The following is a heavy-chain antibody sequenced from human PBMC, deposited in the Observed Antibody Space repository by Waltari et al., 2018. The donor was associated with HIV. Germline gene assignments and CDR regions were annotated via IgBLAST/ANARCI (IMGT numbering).Heavy chain of an antibody. CDR1: GDTLSNYA. V-gene: IGHV1-69*04. CDR3: AIGRIDDIWSGREKLGGFDP. J-gene: IGHJ5*02. CDR2: ITPAIGIE. D-gene: IGHD3-3*01. Sequence: QVRLVQSGAEVKKPGSSVKVSCKASGDTLSNYAVSWVRQAPGQGLEWMGRITPAIGIEMHTENCQGGVTINADKSTNSAYMEVTGLRSEDSAVYFWAIGRIDDIWSGREKLGGFDPWGQGTLVTVSS.